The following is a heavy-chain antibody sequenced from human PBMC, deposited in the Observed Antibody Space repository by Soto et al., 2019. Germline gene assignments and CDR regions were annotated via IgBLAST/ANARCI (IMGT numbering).Heavy chain of an antibody. CDR1: GYTFTSYG. D-gene: IGHD2-2*01. CDR2: ISAYNGNT. V-gene: IGHV1-18*01. Sequence: ASVKVSCKASGYTFTSYGISWVRQAPGQGLEWKGWISAYNGNTNYAQKLQGRVTMTTDTSTSTAYMELRSLRSDDTAVYYCARDPGDIVVVPAIDPWGQGTLVTVSS. J-gene: IGHJ5*02. CDR3: ARDPGDIVVVPAIDP.